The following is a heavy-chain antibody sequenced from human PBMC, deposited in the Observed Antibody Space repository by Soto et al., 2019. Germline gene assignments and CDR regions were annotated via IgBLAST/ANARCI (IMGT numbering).Heavy chain of an antibody. Sequence: SETLSLTCTVSGGSISSYYWSWIRQPPGKGLEWIGYIYYSGSTNYNPSLKSRVTISVDTSKNQFSLKLSSVTAADTAVYYCARVMITFGGVIVFDYWGQGTLVTVSS. V-gene: IGHV4-59*01. CDR2: IYYSGST. CDR1: GGSISSYY. J-gene: IGHJ4*02. CDR3: ARVMITFGGVIVFDY. D-gene: IGHD3-16*01.